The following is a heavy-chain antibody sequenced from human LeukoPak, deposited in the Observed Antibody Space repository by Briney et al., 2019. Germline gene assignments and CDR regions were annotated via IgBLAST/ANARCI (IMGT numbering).Heavy chain of an antibody. CDR1: GGSISSYY. CDR2: IYYSGGT. D-gene: IGHD3-22*01. V-gene: IGHV4-59*01. J-gene: IGHJ3*02. CDR3: ARFGYYYDSSGFRKLDAFDI. Sequence: SETLSLTCTVSGGSISSYYWSWIRQPPGKGLEWIGYIYYSGGTNYNPSLKSRVTISVDTSKNQFSLKLSSVTAADTAVYYCARFGYYYDSSGFRKLDAFDIWGQGTMVTVSS.